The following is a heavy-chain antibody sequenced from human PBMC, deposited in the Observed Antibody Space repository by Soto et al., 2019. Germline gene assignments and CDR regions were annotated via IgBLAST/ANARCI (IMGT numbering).Heavy chain of an antibody. J-gene: IGHJ5*02. CDR2: TYYRSKWYN. CDR1: GERVCSNSAA. Sequence: PSPTLSSTCAIPGERVCSNSAAWDCIRHSPSRCLEWLGRTYYRSKWYNDYAVSVKSRITINPDTSKNQFSLQLNSVPPEDTAVYYCARGLPVWLRGNWFDPWGQGILVT. V-gene: IGHV6-1*01. D-gene: IGHD3-10*01. CDR3: ARGLPVWLRGNWFDP.